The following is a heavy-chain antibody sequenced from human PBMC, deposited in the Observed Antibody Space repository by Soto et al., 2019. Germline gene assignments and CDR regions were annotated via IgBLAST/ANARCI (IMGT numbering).Heavy chain of an antibody. CDR2: ISTSGSYI. Sequence: EVQLVESGGGLVKPEESLRLSCAASGFSFSSYNMKWVRQAPGKGLEWVSSISTSGSYIFYAGSVRGRFTIFRDDAKNSLHLQMNSLRVEDTAVYYCATIGDLDGFDIWGQGTTVIVSS. V-gene: IGHV3-21*06. CDR3: ATIGDLDGFDI. D-gene: IGHD4-17*01. CDR1: GFSFSSYN. J-gene: IGHJ3*02.